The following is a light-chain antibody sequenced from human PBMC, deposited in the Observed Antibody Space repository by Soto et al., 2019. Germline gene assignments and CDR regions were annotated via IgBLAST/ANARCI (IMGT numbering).Light chain of an antibody. CDR1: QSISTY. CDR2: GAS. Sequence: DIQMTQSPSSLSASVGDRVTITCRASQSISTYLNWYQQKPGRAPKLLVYGASSLQSGVPSRFTGSGSGTDFTLTITILQPEDFATYHCQQSYSTPWTFGQGTKVEIK. CDR3: QQSYSTPWT. V-gene: IGKV1-39*01. J-gene: IGKJ1*01.